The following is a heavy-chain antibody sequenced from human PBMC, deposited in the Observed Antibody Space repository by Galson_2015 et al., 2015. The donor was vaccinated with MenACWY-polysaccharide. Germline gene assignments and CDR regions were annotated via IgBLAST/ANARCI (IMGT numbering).Heavy chain of an antibody. J-gene: IGHJ4*02. V-gene: IGHV5-51*01. D-gene: IGHD4-17*01. CDR3: ARLSATGTVTFDY. Sequence: SPSFQGQVTISADKSISTAYLQWSSLKASDTAVYYCARLSATGTVTFDYWGQGTLVTVSS.